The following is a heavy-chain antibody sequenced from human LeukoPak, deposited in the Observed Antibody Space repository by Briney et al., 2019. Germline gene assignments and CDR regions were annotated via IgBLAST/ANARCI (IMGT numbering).Heavy chain of an antibody. J-gene: IGHJ3*02. CDR1: DDSITN. V-gene: IGHV4-59*08. Sequence: SETLSLTCTVSDDSITNWIWIRQRPGQGLEWVGDIHHSGSANYNPSLRSRITMSVDTSKNHFPLSLTPLTAADTAVDYCARRPGCSGADCFRAFDIWGHGTMVTVSS. CDR2: IHHSGSA. D-gene: IGHD2-21*02. CDR3: ARRPGCSGADCFRAFDI.